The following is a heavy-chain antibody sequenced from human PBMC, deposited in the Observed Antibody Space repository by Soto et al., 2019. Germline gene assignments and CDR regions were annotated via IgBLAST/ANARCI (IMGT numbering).Heavy chain of an antibody. V-gene: IGHV1-46*03. Sequence: ASVKVSCKTSGYTFTSYAMHWVRQAPGQGLEWMVKVNPTGGSPTFGQKFQGRVTVTTDTSTSTVYMELSSLRSDDTAVYYCSRDFSPYWGQGTLVPVSS. CDR2: VNPTGGSP. CDR1: GYTFTSYA. J-gene: IGHJ4*02. CDR3: SRDFSPY.